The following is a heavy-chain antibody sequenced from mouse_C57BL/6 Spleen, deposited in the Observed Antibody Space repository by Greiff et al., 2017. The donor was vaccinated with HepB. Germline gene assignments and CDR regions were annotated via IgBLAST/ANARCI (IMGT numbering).Heavy chain of an antibody. D-gene: IGHD2-3*01. CDR2: IWSGGST. V-gene: IGHV2-2*01. CDR1: GFSLTSYG. Sequence: QVQLQQSGPGLVQPSQSLSITCTVSGFSLTSYGVHWVRQSPGKGLEWLGVIWSGGSTAYNAAFISRLSISKDNSKSQFFFKMNSLQADDTAIYYCARTEYYPGYYYLYFDVWGTGTTVTVSS. CDR3: ARTEYYPGYYYLYFDV. J-gene: IGHJ1*03.